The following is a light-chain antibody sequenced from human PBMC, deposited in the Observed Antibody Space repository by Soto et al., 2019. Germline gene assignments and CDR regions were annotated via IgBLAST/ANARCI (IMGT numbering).Light chain of an antibody. CDR3: QQYNKWPPYT. CDR2: GAS. J-gene: IGKJ2*01. V-gene: IGKV3-15*01. Sequence: EIVMTQSPANLSVSPGERATLSCRASQSVSSNLAWYQQKPGQGPGLLIYGASTRATSIPARFSGSGSGREFTHTINSLQSEDFAVSYCQQYNKWPPYTFGQGTKLEIK. CDR1: QSVSSN.